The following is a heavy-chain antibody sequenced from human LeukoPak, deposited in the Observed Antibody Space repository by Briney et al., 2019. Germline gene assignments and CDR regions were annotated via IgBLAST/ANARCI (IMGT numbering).Heavy chain of an antibody. V-gene: IGHV3-9*03. Sequence: PAGSLSLSCSASGFTFDDYAMHWVRPAPGKGLEWVSGISWSSGTIAYANSVKDRFNISRDNAKNSLYLQMNSLRPEDMALYYSATEWGYWGQGTLVTVSS. CDR2: ISWSSGTI. D-gene: IGHD1-26*01. J-gene: IGHJ4*02. CDR1: GFTFDDYA. CDR3: ATEWGY.